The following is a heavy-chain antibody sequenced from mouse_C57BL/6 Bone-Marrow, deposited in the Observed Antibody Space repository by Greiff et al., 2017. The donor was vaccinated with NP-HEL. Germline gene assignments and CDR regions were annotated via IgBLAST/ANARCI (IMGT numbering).Heavy chain of an antibody. CDR1: GYTFTSYG. V-gene: IGHV1-81*01. Sequence: VQLQQSGAELARPGASVKLSCKASGYTFTSYGISWVKQRTGQGLEWIGEIYPRSGNTYYNEKFKGKATLTADKSSSTAYMELRSLTSEDSAVYFCAAPSPFYGSGYCYWYFDVWGTETTVTVSS. D-gene: IGHD1-1*01. CDR2: IYPRSGNT. CDR3: AAPSPFYGSGYCYWYFDV. J-gene: IGHJ1*03.